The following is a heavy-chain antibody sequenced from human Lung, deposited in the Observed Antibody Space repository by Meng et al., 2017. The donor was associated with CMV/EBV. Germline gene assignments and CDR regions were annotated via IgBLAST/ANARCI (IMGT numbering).Heavy chain of an antibody. Sequence: SETLSLXCAVSGGSFSGGYYWSWIRQHPGKGLELIGYIYYSGSTNYNPSLKSRVTMSIDTSKNQFSLKLTSVTAADTAVYYCARSKGYCSGGSCISRFAPWGQGTXVTVAS. CDR3: ARSKGYCSGGSCISRFAP. V-gene: IGHV4-31*11. CDR1: GGSFSGGYY. CDR2: IYYSGST. D-gene: IGHD2-15*01. J-gene: IGHJ5*02.